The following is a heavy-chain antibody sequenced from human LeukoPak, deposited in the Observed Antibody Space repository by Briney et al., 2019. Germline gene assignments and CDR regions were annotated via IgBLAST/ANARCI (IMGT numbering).Heavy chain of an antibody. J-gene: IGHJ5*02. CDR1: GFTFSSYW. Sequence: GGSLRLSCAASGFTFSSYWMSWVRQAPGKGLEWVSGISRNSGSIGYADSVKGRFTISRDNAKNSLYLQMNSLRAEDMALYYCAKGDSSGYYYNWFDPWGQGTLVTVSS. CDR3: AKGDSSGYYYNWFDP. V-gene: IGHV3-9*03. CDR2: ISRNSGSI. D-gene: IGHD3-22*01.